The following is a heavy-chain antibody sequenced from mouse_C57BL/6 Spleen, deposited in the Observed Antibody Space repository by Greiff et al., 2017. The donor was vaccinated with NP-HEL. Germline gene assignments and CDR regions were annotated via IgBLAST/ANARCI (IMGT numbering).Heavy chain of an antibody. CDR3: ARRDYYPFDY. D-gene: IGHD2-1*01. CDR1: GYAFSSYW. Sequence: VKLVESGAELVKPGASVKISCKASGYAFSSYWMNWVKQRPGKGLEWIGQIYPGDGDTNYNGKFKGKATLTADKSSSTAYMQLSSLTSEDSAVYFCARRDYYPFDYWGQGTTLTVSS. V-gene: IGHV1-80*01. J-gene: IGHJ2*01. CDR2: IYPGDGDT.